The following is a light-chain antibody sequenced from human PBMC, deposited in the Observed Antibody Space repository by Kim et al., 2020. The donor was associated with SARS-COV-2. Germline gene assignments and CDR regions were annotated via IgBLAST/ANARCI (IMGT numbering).Light chain of an antibody. CDR1: SLRIYY. CDR2: GEN. J-gene: IGLJ3*02. V-gene: IGLV3-19*01. Sequence: SSELTQDPAVSVALGQTVTITCQGDSLRIYYASWYQQKPGQAPVLVIYGENNRPSGIPDRFSGSSSRNTASLTITGAQAEDEADYYCNSRDSSSDHLVFGGGTQLTVL. CDR3: NSRDSSSDHLV.